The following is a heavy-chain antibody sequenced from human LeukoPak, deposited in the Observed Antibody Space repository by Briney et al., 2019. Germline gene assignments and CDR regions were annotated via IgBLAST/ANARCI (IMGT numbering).Heavy chain of an antibody. J-gene: IGHJ4*02. V-gene: IGHV4-39*01. CDR3: ASRDIVATMADY. CDR2: IYYSGST. D-gene: IGHD5-12*01. CDR1: GGSISSSSYY. Sequence: SETLSLTCTVSGGSISSSSYYWGWIRQPPGNGLEWIGSIYYSGSTYYNPSLKSRVTISVDTSKNQFSLKLSSVTAADTAVYYCASRDIVATMADYWGQGTLVTVSS.